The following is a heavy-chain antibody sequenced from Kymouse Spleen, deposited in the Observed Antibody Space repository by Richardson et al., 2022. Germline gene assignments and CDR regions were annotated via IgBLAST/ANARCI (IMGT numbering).Heavy chain of an antibody. CDR3: AKDGDSLWFDP. V-gene: IGHV3-9*01. J-gene: IGHJ5*02. CDR1: GFTFDDYA. CDR2: ISWNSGSI. D-gene: IGHD4-17*01. Sequence: EVQLVESGGGLVQPGRSLRLSCAASGFTFDDYAMHWVRQAPGKGLEWVSGISWNSGSIGYADSVKGRFTISRDNAKNSLYLQMNSLRAEDTALYYCAKDGDSLWFDPWGQGTLVTVSS.